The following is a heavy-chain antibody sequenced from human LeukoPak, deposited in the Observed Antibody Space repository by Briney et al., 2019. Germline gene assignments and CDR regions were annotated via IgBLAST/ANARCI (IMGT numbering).Heavy chain of an antibody. CDR3: ARGPASGSNFAWFDH. CDR2: INHSGST. Sequence: SETLSLTCAVYGGSLSNYYWSWIRQPPGKGLEWIGEINHSGSTKYNPSLKSRVTISVDMSKNQFSLELSSVTAADTAVYYCARGPASGSNFAWFDHWGQGTLVTVSS. CDR1: GGSLSNYY. D-gene: IGHD3-10*01. V-gene: IGHV4-34*01. J-gene: IGHJ5*02.